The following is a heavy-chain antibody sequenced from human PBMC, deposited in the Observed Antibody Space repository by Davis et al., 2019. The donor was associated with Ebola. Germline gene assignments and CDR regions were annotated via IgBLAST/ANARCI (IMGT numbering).Heavy chain of an antibody. V-gene: IGHV4-59*01. CDR3: ARDMAYCGGDCYSNAFDI. J-gene: IGHJ3*02. D-gene: IGHD2-21*02. CDR2: ISYGGNT. CDR1: GGSIGAYY. Sequence: MPSETLSLTCSVSGGSIGAYYWNWIRQSPGKRLEWIGKISYGGNTNYNPSLKSRVAMSVDTSKNQFSLNLNSVTAADTAVYFCARDMAYCGGDCYSNAFDIWGQGTMVTVSS.